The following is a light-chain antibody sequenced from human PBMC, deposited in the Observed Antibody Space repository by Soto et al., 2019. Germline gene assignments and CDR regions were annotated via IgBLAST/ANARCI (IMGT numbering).Light chain of an antibody. CDR2: GAS. Sequence: EIVLTQSPGTLSLSPGERATLSCRASQSVSGSYLAWYQQKPGQAPRLLIYGASSRATGIPDRLSGSGSGTDFTLTISRLEPEDFAVYYCQQYGSSPVLTFGGGTKVEIK. V-gene: IGKV3-20*01. CDR1: QSVSGSY. J-gene: IGKJ4*01. CDR3: QQYGSSPVLT.